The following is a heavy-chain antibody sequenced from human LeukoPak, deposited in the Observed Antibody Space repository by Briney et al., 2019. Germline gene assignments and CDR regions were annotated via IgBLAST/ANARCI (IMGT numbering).Heavy chain of an antibody. D-gene: IGHD6-13*01. CDR1: GFTFSSYG. Sequence: GGSLRLSCAASGFTFSSYGMHWVRQAPGKGLEWVSAISGSGGSTYYADSVKGRFTISRDNSKNTLYLQMNSLRAEDTAVYYCAKDARGSIAAAGNGVDAFDIWGQGTMVTVSS. CDR3: AKDARGSIAAAGNGVDAFDI. J-gene: IGHJ3*02. CDR2: ISGSGGST. V-gene: IGHV3-23*01.